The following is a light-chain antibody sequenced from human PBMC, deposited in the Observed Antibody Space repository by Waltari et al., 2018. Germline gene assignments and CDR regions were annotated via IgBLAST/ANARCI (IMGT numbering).Light chain of an antibody. CDR2: YDR. Sequence: SYVLTQSPSVSVAPGQTARISCGGNNIGTKSVHWSQQKPGQAPVFVIYYDRDRASGIPERFSGSNSGNTATLTISRVEAGDEADYFCQVWDFTSDHVVFGGGTKLTVL. CDR1: NIGTKS. V-gene: IGLV3-21*04. CDR3: QVWDFTSDHVV. J-gene: IGLJ2*01.